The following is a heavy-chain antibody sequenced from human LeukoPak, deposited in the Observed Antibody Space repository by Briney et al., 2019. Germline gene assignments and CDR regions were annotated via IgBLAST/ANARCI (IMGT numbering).Heavy chain of an antibody. CDR3: AKDWSYSGSFIDS. Sequence: GGSLRLSCAASGFTFSGYGMHWVRQAPGKGLEWVAVISNDGSKKYNADSVKGRFTISRDNSKNTLYLQTNSLKTEDTAVYYCAKDWSYSGSFIDSWGQGTLVTVSS. J-gene: IGHJ4*02. CDR2: ISNDGSKK. CDR1: GFTFSGYG. D-gene: IGHD6-13*01. V-gene: IGHV3-30*18.